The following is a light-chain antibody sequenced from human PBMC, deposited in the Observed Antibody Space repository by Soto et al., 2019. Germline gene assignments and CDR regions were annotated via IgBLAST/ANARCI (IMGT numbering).Light chain of an antibody. CDR3: AAWDDSLSGPV. CDR1: GPNIGSNY. V-gene: IGLV1-47*01. CDR2: RNN. J-gene: IGLJ7*01. Sequence: QSVLTQPPSASGTPGQRVPIFFSGGGPNIGSNYVSWYQQLPGTAPKLLIYRNNQRPPGVPDRFSGSKSGTSASLAISGLRSEDEADYYCAAWDDSLSGPVFGGGTQLTVL.